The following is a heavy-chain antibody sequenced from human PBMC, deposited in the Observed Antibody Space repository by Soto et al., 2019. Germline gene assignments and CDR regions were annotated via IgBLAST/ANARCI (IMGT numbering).Heavy chain of an antibody. CDR3: AKDHLSYGDAFDI. Sequence: GGSLRLSCAASGFSFRSYAMNWVRQAPGKGLEWVSSISSSSSYIYYADSVKGRFTISRDNAKNTLYLQMNSLRAEDTAVYYCAKDHLSYGDAFDIWGQGTLVTVS. J-gene: IGHJ3*02. V-gene: IGHV3-21*04. D-gene: IGHD5-18*01. CDR2: ISSSSSYI. CDR1: GFSFRSYA.